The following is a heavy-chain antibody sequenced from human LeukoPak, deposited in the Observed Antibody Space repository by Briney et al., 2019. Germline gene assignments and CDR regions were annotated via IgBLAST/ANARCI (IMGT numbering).Heavy chain of an antibody. V-gene: IGHV3-7*01. CDR1: GFTFSRYW. CDR2: IKEDGGEK. CDR3: ARVLGCTNGVCHDAFDI. J-gene: IGHJ3*02. D-gene: IGHD2-8*01. Sequence: GGSLRLSCAASGFTFSRYWMSWVRQAPGKGLEWAANIKEDGGEKFHVDSVKGRFTISRDNAKKSLYLQMNSLRAEDTAVYFCARVLGCTNGVCHDAFDIWGQGTVVTVSS.